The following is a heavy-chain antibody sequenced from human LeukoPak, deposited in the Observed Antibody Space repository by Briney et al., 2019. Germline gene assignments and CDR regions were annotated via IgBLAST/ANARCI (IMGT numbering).Heavy chain of an antibody. V-gene: IGHV4-59*11. D-gene: IGHD4-23*01. J-gene: IGHJ5*02. Sequence: SETLSLTCTVSGGSISSHYWSWIRQPPGKGLEWIGYIYYNGNNYYNPSLKSRVTISVETSKNQFSLKLSSVTAADTAVYYCASYGGNSVGTWFDPWGQGTLVTVSS. CDR2: IYYNGNN. CDR1: GGSISSHY. CDR3: ASYGGNSVGTWFDP.